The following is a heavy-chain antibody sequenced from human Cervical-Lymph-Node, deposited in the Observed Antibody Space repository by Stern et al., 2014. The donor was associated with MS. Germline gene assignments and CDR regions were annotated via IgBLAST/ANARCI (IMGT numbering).Heavy chain of an antibody. CDR2: IKPNGGGT. CDR3: ASQIAVSGTGAFDI. V-gene: IGHV1-2*06. Sequence: VQLVESGAEVKKPGASVKVSCKASGYTFTAYYIHWVRQAPGQGLEWMGRIKPNGGGTNYAHKFQGSVTMTRDTSISTAYMELSRLRSDDTAVYYCASQIAVSGTGAFDIWGQGTMVTVSS. CDR1: GYTFTAYY. J-gene: IGHJ3*02. D-gene: IGHD6-19*01.